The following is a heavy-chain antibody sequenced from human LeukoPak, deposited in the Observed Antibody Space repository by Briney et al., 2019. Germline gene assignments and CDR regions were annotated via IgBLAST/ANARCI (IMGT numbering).Heavy chain of an antibody. J-gene: IGHJ4*02. CDR2: ISWNSGSI. CDR3: AKDREYDSSGFDY. V-gene: IGHV3-9*01. CDR1: GFTFSSYA. D-gene: IGHD3-22*01. Sequence: PGGSLRLSCAASGFTFSSYAMHWVRQAPGKGLEWVSGISWNSGSIGYADSVKGRFTISRDNAKNSLYLQMNSLRAEDTALYYCAKDREYDSSGFDYWGQGTLVTVSS.